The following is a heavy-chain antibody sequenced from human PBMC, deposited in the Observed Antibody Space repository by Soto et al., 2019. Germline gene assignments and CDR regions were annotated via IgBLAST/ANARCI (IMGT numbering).Heavy chain of an antibody. CDR3: ATYNYNAFFDY. CDR1: GDSINNYH. J-gene: IGHJ4*02. V-gene: IGHV4-59*01. Sequence: KTSETLSLTCTISGDSINNYHWIWIRQPPGKGLEWVAYVYIGNPHYNPSLNNRVTISVDTSENQFSLNMISVTAADTAVYYCATYNYNAFFDYWGRGTLVTVSS. CDR2: VYIGNP. D-gene: IGHD1-20*01.